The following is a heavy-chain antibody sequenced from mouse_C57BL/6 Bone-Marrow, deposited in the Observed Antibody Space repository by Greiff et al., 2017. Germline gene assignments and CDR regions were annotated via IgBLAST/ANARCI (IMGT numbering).Heavy chain of an antibody. J-gene: IGHJ3*01. D-gene: IGHD2-10*01. CDR2: INPSSGYT. V-gene: IGHV1-4*01. CDR1: GYTFTSST. CDR3: ARGAYYGFAY. Sequence: VQLQQSGAELARPGASVKMSCKASGYTFTSSTMHWVKQRPGQGLEWIGYINPSSGYTKYNQKFKDKATLTADKSSSTAYMQLSSLTSEDSAVYYCARGAYYGFAYWGQGTLVTVSA.